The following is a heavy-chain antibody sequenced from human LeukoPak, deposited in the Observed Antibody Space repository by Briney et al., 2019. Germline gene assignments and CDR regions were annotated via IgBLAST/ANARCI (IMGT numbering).Heavy chain of an antibody. CDR3: ARPLEPSSSSALENDY. D-gene: IGHD6-6*01. Sequence: SETLSLTCAVYGGSFSDYYWTWIRQPPGKGLEWIGEISHGGSTNYKASLKSRVTISVDTSKNQFSLKLSSVTAADTAVYYCARPLEPSSSSALENDYWGQGTLVTVSS. J-gene: IGHJ4*02. CDR1: GGSFSDYY. V-gene: IGHV4-34*01. CDR2: ISHGGST.